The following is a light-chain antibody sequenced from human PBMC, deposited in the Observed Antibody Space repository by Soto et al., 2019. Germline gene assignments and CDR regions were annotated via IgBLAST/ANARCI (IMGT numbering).Light chain of an antibody. CDR2: DVS. V-gene: IGKV3-11*01. J-gene: IGKJ1*01. CDR3: QQYGGSSWT. Sequence: EIVLTQSPATLSLSPGDRATLSCRASQSVGATLGWYQQKRGQPPRLLIYDVSNRATAIPARFSGSGSGTDFTLTISKLEPGDFAVYYCQQYGGSSWTFGQGTKVDIK. CDR1: QSVGAT.